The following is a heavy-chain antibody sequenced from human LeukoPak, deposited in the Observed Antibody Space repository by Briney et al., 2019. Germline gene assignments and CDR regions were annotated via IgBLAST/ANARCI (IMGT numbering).Heavy chain of an antibody. CDR3: ARVIVRQKYYFDY. V-gene: IGHV1-2*02. CDR1: GYTFTGYY. Sequence: GASVKVSCKASGYTFTGYYTHWVRQAPGQGLAWMGWINPNSGGTNYAQKFQGRVTMTRDTSISTAYMELSRLRSDDTAVYDCARVIVRQKYYFDYWGQGTLVTVSS. CDR2: INPNSGGT. J-gene: IGHJ4*02. D-gene: IGHD1-26*01.